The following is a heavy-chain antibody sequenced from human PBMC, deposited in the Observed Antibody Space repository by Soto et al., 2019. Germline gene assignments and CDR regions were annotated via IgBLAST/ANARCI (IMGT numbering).Heavy chain of an antibody. V-gene: IGHV3-33*01. Sequence: QVQLVESGGGVVQPGRSLRLSCAASGFTFSSYGMHWVRQAPGKGLEWVAVIWYDGSNKYYADSVKGRFTISRDNSKNXXYLQRNSLRAEDTAVYYCARDPLLYSSGGPKLGDPWGQGTLVTVSS. CDR3: ARDPLLYSSGGPKLGDP. J-gene: IGHJ5*02. CDR1: GFTFSSYG. D-gene: IGHD6-19*01. CDR2: IWYDGSNK.